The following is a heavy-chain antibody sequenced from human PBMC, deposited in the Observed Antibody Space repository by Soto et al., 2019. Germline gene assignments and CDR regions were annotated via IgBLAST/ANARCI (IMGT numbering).Heavy chain of an antibody. J-gene: IGHJ6*02. V-gene: IGHV3-21*01. CDR1: GFTFSSYS. D-gene: IGHD6-13*01. CDR3: ARGRSGSRWYPDV. Sequence: EVQLVESGGGLVKPGGSLRLSCAASGFTFSSYSMNWVRQAPGKGLEWVSSISSSSSYIYYADSVKGRFTISRDNAKNSLYLQMNSLRAEDTAVYYCARGRSGSRWYPDVWGQGTTVTVSS. CDR2: ISSSSSYI.